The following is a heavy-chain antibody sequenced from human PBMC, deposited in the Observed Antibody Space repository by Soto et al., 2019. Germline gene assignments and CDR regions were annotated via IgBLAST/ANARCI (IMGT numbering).Heavy chain of an antibody. J-gene: IGHJ4*02. CDR3: ARARATIAAAAIFDC. Sequence: QVQLQESGPGLVKPSGTLSLTCAVSGGSISTSNWWSWVRQPPGKGLEWIGEVYRTGSTNYNPSLERRLTLSVDKSKNQFSLQLTSVTAADTAVYYCARARATIAAAAIFDCWGQGTLVTVSS. D-gene: IGHD6-13*01. CDR1: GGSISTSNW. CDR2: VYRTGST. V-gene: IGHV4-4*02.